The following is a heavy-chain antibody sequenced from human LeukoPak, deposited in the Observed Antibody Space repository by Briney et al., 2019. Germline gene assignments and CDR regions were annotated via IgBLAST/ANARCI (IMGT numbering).Heavy chain of an antibody. Sequence: ASVKVSCKASGYTFTSYAMHWVRQAPGQRLEWMGWINAGNGNTKYSQKFQGRVTITRDTSASTAYMELSSLRSEDTAVYYCARERGPVGMRVFDYWGQGTLVTVSS. J-gene: IGHJ4*02. V-gene: IGHV1-3*01. CDR3: ARERGPVGMRVFDY. CDR2: INAGNGNT. CDR1: GYTFTSYA. D-gene: IGHD4-23*01.